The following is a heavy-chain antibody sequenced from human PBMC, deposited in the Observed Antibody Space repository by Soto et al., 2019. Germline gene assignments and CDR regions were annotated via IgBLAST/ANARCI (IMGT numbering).Heavy chain of an antibody. CDR3: ARGGGGGLFEH. CDR1: GFPFSDYY. D-gene: IGHD2-21*01. V-gene: IGHV3-11*06. Sequence: VGSLRLSCATSGFPFSDYYMSWIRQAPGKGLEWLSHISPKSTYRNYADSVKGRFTISRDNTKSSLFLQMNSLGVEDTAVYYCARGGGGGLFEHWGQGVLVTVSS. J-gene: IGHJ4*02. CDR2: ISPKSTYR.